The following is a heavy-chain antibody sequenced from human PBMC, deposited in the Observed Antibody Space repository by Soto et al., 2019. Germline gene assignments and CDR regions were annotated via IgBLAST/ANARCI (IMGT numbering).Heavy chain of an antibody. CDR2: ISAYNGNT. V-gene: IGHV1-18*01. CDR1: GYTVTSYG. Sequence: GASVRVSCKASGYTVTSYGTSWVRQAPGQGLEWMGWISAYNGNTNYAQKLQGRVTMTTDTSTSTAYMELRSLRSDDTAVYYCARGRYFDWLLPGDYWGQGTLVTVSS. D-gene: IGHD3-9*01. CDR3: ARGRYFDWLLPGDY. J-gene: IGHJ4*02.